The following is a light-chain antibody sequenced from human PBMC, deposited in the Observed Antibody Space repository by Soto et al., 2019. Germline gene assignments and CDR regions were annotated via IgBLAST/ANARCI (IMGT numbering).Light chain of an antibody. CDR2: ESS. Sequence: DIQMTQSPSTLSASVGDRVTITCRASQIISSWLAWYQQKPGKAPKLLIYESSNFESGVPSRFSGSGSGTEFTLTISSLQPDDFATYYGQQSSNYPWTFGQGTKVEIK. J-gene: IGKJ1*01. V-gene: IGKV1-5*03. CDR1: QIISSW. CDR3: QQSSNYPWT.